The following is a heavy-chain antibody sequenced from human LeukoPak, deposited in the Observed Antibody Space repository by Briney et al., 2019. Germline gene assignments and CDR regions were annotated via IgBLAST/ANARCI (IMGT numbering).Heavy chain of an antibody. J-gene: IGHJ5*02. CDR2: MHTSGGT. CDR1: GDSISSGSYY. CDR3: ARDWEIGWFDP. D-gene: IGHD1-26*01. Sequence: SETLSLTCTVSGDSISSGSYYWSWIRQPAGKGLEWIGRMHTSGGTNYNPSLKSRVTISVDTSKNQFSLKLSSVTAADTAVYYCARDWEIGWFDPWGQGTLVTVSS. V-gene: IGHV4-61*02.